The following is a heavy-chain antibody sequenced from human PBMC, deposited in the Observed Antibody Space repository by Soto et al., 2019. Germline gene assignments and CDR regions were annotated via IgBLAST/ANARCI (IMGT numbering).Heavy chain of an antibody. Sequence: GGSVGLSCPAPGFPFITHSINWVRRAPGKGLEWVSYISSSTRTIYYADSVKGRFTVSRDNAKNSLYLQMNSLRAEDTAVYYCARDDEMGYFDYWGQGTLVTVS. J-gene: IGHJ4*02. V-gene: IGHV3-48*01. CDR3: ARDDEMGYFDY. CDR2: ISSSTRTI. D-gene: IGHD3-16*01. CDR1: GFPFITHS.